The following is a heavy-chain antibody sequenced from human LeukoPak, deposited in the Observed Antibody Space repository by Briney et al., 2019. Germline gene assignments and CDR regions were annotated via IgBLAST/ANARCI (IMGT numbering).Heavy chain of an antibody. J-gene: IGHJ4*02. D-gene: IGHD3-10*01. CDR3: ARDGYYGSGSYYLDY. CDR1: GFTFSSYA. CDR2: ISYDGSNK. Sequence: GGSLRLSCAASGFTFSSYAMHWVRQAPGKGLEWVAVISYDGSNKYYADSVKGRFTISRDNSKNTLYLQMNSLRAEDTAVYYCARDGYYGSGSYYLDYWGQGTLVTVSS. V-gene: IGHV3-30-3*01.